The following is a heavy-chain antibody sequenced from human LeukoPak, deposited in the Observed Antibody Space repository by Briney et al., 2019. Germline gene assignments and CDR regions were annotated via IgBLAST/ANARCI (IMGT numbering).Heavy chain of an antibody. V-gene: IGHV4-34*01. CDR2: INHSGST. CDR1: GGSFSGYY. Sequence: SETLSLTCAVYGGSFSGYYWSWIRQRPGKGLEWIGEINHSGSTNYNPSLKSRVTISVDTSKNQFSLKLNSVTAADTAVYYCVRGFYYMDVWGKGTTVTVSS. CDR3: VRGFYYMDV. J-gene: IGHJ6*03.